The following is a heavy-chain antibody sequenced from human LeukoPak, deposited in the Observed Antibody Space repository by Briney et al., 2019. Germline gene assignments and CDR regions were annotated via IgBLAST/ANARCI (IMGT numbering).Heavy chain of an antibody. J-gene: IGHJ4*02. CDR3: ARRDYFDY. CDR1: GLTVSGHW. V-gene: IGHV3-74*01. CDR2: IKYDGSST. Sequence: GGSLRLSCVASGLTVSGHWMHWVRQAPGKGLVWVSRIKYDGSSTSYADSVKGRFTISRDDAKKTLFLQMRSLRVEDTAVYYCARRDYFDYWGQGTLVTVSS.